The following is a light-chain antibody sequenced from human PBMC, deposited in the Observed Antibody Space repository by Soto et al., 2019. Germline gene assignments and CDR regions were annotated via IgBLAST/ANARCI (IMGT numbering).Light chain of an antibody. J-gene: IGKJ2*01. V-gene: IGKV1-5*03. CDR1: QSIHTW. CDR2: EAS. CDR3: QQYNDSFRYT. Sequence: DIQMTQSPSTLSASVGDRVTITCRASQSIHTWLAWYQQKPGTVPKLLIYEASTLESGVPSRFSGSRSGTESTLTISSLQPDDFATYYCQQYNDSFRYTFGQGTKVDIK.